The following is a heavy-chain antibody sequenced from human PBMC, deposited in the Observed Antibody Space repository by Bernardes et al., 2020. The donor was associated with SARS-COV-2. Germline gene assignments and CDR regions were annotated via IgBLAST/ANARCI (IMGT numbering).Heavy chain of an antibody. J-gene: IGHJ4*02. Sequence: GGSLRLSCTASGFTFSSYNMNWVRQAPEKGLEWVSFISSSSYNIYHADALKGRFTISRDNAKNTLYLQMNSLRADDTAVYYCATSESLQKGGWRGHSLDNWGPGTLVTVSS. V-gene: IGHV3-21*05. CDR1: GFTFSSYN. CDR2: ISSSSYNI. CDR3: ATSESLQKGGWRGHSLDN. D-gene: IGHD3-3*01.